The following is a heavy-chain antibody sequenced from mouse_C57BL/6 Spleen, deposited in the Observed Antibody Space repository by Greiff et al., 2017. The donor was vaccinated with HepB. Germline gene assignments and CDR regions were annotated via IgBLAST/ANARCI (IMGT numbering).Heavy chain of an antibody. J-gene: IGHJ3*01. Sequence: VQLQQSGPVLVKPGASVKMSCKASGYTFTDYYMNWVKQSHGKSLEWIGVINPYNGGTSYNQKFKGKATLTVDKSSSTAYMELNSLTSEDSAVYYCARSDDYDEAYWGQGTLVTVSA. CDR1: GYTFTDYY. D-gene: IGHD2-4*01. CDR2: INPYNGGT. CDR3: ARSDDYDEAY. V-gene: IGHV1-19*01.